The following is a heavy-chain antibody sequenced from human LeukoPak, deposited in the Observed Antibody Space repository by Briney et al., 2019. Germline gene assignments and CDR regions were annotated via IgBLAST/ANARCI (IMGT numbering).Heavy chain of an antibody. CDR2: ISSSSNYI. J-gene: IGHJ4*02. D-gene: IGHD6-25*01. V-gene: IGHV3-21*01. Sequence: GGSLRLSCAASGFSFSSYSMNWVRQAPGKGLEWVSSISSSSNYIYYADSVKGRFTISRDNAKNSLYLEMNSLRAEDTAVYYCARLASSGEYYFDYWGQGTLVTVSS. CDR3: ARLASSGEYYFDY. CDR1: GFSFSSYS.